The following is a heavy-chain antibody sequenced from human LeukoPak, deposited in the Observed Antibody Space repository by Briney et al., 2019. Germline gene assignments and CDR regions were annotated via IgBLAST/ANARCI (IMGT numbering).Heavy chain of an antibody. CDR2: ISRTGNSI. CDR3: ARGSYSSNWYVDY. V-gene: IGHV3-48*03. J-gene: IGHJ4*02. CDR1: GFTLSSYE. Sequence: GGSLRLSCAASGFTLSSYEMNWVRLAPGKGLEWISYISRTGNSIYYADSVKGRFTISRDSAKNSLYLQMNSLRAKDTAVYYCARGSYSSNWYVDYWGQGTQVTVSP. D-gene: IGHD6-13*01.